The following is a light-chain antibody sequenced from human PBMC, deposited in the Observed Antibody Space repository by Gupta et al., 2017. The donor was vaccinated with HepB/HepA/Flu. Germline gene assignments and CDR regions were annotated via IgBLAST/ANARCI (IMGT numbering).Light chain of an antibody. CDR2: DVS. CDR1: SSDVGGYNS. CDR3: TSCRSGSNIVI. J-gene: IGLJ2*01. Sequence: QSRLTHTASVSVSPGQSITIYCTGTSSDVGGYNSVSWYQQYPGIAPTLFIYDVSMRHTGVSNRFSGSKDGNSASMTISGLQAEEEAVYYWTSCRSGSNIVIFGGGTELTVL. V-gene: IGLV2-14*03.